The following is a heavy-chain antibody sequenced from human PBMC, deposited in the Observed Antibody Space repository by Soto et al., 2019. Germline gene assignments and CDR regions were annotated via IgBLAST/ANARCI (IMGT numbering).Heavy chain of an antibody. Sequence: QVQLVQSGAEVKKPGASVKVSCKASGYTFTSYGISWVRQAPGQGLEWMGWISAYNGNTNYAQKLQGRVTMTTDTSTSTAYMELRSRRSDDTAVYYCAREGYCTNGVCPRAYYYYYGMDVWGQGTTVTVSS. CDR3: AREGYCTNGVCPRAYYYYYGMDV. CDR2: ISAYNGNT. V-gene: IGHV1-18*04. CDR1: GYTFTSYG. D-gene: IGHD2-8*01. J-gene: IGHJ6*02.